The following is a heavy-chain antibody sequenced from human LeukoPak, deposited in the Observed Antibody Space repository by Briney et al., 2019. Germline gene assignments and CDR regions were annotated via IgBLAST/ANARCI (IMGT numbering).Heavy chain of an antibody. J-gene: IGHJ4*02. CDR3: AKVSSNWGYYFDY. Sequence: ASVKVSCKVSGYTLTELSMHWVRQAPGKGLEWMGGFDPEDGETIYAQKFQGRVTKTEDTSTDTAYMELSSLRSEDTAVYYCAKVSSNWGYYFDYWGQGTLVTVSS. D-gene: IGHD7-27*01. V-gene: IGHV1-24*01. CDR1: GYTLTELS. CDR2: FDPEDGET.